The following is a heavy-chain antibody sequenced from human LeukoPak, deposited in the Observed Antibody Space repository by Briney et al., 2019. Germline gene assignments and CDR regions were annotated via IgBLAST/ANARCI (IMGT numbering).Heavy chain of an antibody. D-gene: IGHD3-22*01. CDR1: GGSINNYY. CDR3: ASGTRYYYDTTGYYYFTL. J-gene: IGHJ4*02. CDR2: IYYIGIT. Sequence: SSETLSLTCTVSGGSINNYYWGWIRQSPGKGLEWIGYIYYIGITNYNPSLKSRVTISVDTSKNQFSLDLNFVTAADTAVYYCASGTRYYYDTTGYYYFTLWGRGALVTVSS. V-gene: IGHV4-59*01.